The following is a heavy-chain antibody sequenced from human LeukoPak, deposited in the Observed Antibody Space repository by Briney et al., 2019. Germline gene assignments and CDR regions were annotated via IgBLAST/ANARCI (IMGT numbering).Heavy chain of an antibody. J-gene: IGHJ6*02. V-gene: IGHV4-39*01. CDR2: IYYSGST. CDR3: ASSSGWYQYYYYGMDV. CDR1: GGSISSSSYY. Sequence: KPSETLSLTCTVSGGSISSSSYYWGWIRQPPGKGLEWIGSIYYSGSTYYNPSLKSRVTISVDTSKNQFSLKLSSVTAADTAVYYCASSSGWYQYYYYGMDVWGQGTTVTVSS. D-gene: IGHD6-19*01.